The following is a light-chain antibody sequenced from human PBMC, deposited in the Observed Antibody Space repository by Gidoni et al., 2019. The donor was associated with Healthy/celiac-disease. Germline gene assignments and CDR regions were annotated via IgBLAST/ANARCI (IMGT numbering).Light chain of an antibody. CDR1: QSVSSY. V-gene: IGKV3-11*01. CDR2: EAS. CDR3: QQRSNWPPL. J-gene: IGKJ2*01. Sequence: ELVLTQSPATLSLSPGERATLPCRASQSVSSYLAWYQQKPGQAPRLLIYEASNRATGIPARFSGSGSGTDFTLTISSLEPEDFAVYYCQQRSNWPPLFGQGTKLEIK.